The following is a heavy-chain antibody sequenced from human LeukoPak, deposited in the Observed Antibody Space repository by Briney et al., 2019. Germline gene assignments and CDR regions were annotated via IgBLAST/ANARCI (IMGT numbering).Heavy chain of an antibody. CDR2: IYNSGST. V-gene: IGHV4-59*01. J-gene: IGHJ3*02. CDR1: GGSISSYY. CDR3: ARDLPGTLDAFDI. Sequence: SETLSLTCTVSGGSISSYYWSWIRQPPGKGLEWIGYIYNSGSTNYKPTLKSRVIISVDTSKNQFSLKLSSVTAADTAVYYCARDLPGTLDAFDIWGQGTMVTVSS. D-gene: IGHD1-1*01.